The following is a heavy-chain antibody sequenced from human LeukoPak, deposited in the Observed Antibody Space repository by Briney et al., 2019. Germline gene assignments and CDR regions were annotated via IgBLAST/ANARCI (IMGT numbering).Heavy chain of an antibody. J-gene: IGHJ3*01. CDR2: IYYSGST. CDR3: AKPSNYYGSATDAFDF. D-gene: IGHD3-10*01. CDR1: GGSISSSYSY. V-gene: IGHV4-39*07. Sequence: PSETVSLTCTVSGGSISSSYSYWGWIRQPPGKGLEWIGNIYYSGSTYYNPSLKSRVTISVDTSKNHFSLKLNSVTAADTAVYYCAKPSNYYGSATDAFDFWGQGTMVTVSS.